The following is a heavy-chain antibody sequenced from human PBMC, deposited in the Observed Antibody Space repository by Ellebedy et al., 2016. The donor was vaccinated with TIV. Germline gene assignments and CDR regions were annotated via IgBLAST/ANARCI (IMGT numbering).Heavy chain of an antibody. D-gene: IGHD2-15*01. Sequence: SGPTLVKPTQTLTLTCTFSGFSLTTNRVCVGWIRQPPGKALEWLARIDWDDDKYYRTSLKTRLTISKDTSKNQVVLTMTNMDSVDTATYYCARIRNCGGGNNWFDPWGQGTLVTVSS. CDR1: GFSLTTNRVC. CDR2: IDWDDDK. J-gene: IGHJ5*02. CDR3: ARIRNCGGGNNWFDP. V-gene: IGHV2-70*11.